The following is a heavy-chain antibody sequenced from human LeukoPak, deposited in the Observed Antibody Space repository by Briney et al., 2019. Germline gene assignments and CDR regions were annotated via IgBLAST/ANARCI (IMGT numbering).Heavy chain of an antibody. CDR1: GFTFSSYG. CDR3: ARWGFWSGYSSDDAFDI. V-gene: IGHV3-30*02. CDR2: IRYDGSNK. Sequence: GGSLRLSCAASGFTFSSYGMHWVRQAPGKGLEWVAFIRYDGSNKYYADSVKGRFTISRDNAKSSLYLQMNSLRAEDTAVYYCARWGFWSGYSSDDAFDIWGQGTMVTVSS. J-gene: IGHJ3*02. D-gene: IGHD3-3*01.